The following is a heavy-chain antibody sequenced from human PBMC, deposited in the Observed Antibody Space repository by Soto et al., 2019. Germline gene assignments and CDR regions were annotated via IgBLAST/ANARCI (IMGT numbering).Heavy chain of an antibody. CDR2: ISYDGSNK. V-gene: IGHV3-30-3*01. J-gene: IGHJ4*02. CDR1: GFTFSNYA. CDR3: ARDLSRGITMIALEIHY. D-gene: IGHD3-22*01. Sequence: QVHLVESGGGVVQPGGSLRLSCAASGFTFSNYAIHWVRQAPGKGLELVAIISYDGSNKYYADSVKGRFTISRDNPRNTVHLQMSSLRVDDTAVYYCARDLSRGITMIALEIHYWGQGTRVAVAS.